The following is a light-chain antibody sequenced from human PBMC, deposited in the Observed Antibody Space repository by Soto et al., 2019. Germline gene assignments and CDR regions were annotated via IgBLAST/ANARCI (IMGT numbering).Light chain of an antibody. Sequence: QSALTQPPSASGSPGQSVTISCTGTSSDVGGYNYVSWYQQHPGKAPKLMIYEVSKRPSGVPDRFSGSKSGNTASLTVSGLQAEDEADYYCCSYAGSSTGVFGGGTKLTVL. CDR3: CSYAGSSTGV. V-gene: IGLV2-8*01. J-gene: IGLJ3*02. CDR1: SSDVGGYNY. CDR2: EVS.